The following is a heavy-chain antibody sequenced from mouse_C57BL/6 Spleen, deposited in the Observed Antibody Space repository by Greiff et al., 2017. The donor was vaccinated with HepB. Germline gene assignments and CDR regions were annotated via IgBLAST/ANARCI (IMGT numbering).Heavy chain of an antibody. CDR2: IYPGDGDT. Sequence: VQLQESGPELVKPGASVKISCKASGYAFSSSWMNWVKQRPGKGLEWIGRIYPGDGDTNYNGKFKGKATLTADKSSSTAYMQLSSLTSEDSAVYFCAREAGTRVDYWGQGTTLTVSS. J-gene: IGHJ2*01. D-gene: IGHD4-1*01. CDR1: GYAFSSSW. V-gene: IGHV1-82*01. CDR3: AREAGTRVDY.